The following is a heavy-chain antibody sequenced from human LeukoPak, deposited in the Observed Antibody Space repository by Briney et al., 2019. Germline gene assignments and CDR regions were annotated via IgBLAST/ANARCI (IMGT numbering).Heavy chain of an antibody. Sequence: SETLSLTCTVSGGSISSYYWSWIRQPPGKGLEWIGYIYYSGSTNYNPSLKSRVTISVDTSKNQFSLKLSSVTAADTAVYYCARGYCRSGSCHGVLDYWGQGTLVTVSS. V-gene: IGHV4-59*01. J-gene: IGHJ4*02. CDR3: ARGYCRSGSCHGVLDY. D-gene: IGHD2-15*01. CDR1: GGSISSYY. CDR2: IYYSGST.